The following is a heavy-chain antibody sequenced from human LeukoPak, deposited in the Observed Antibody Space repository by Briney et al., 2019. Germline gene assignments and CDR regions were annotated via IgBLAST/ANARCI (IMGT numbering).Heavy chain of an antibody. Sequence: SETLSLTCAVYGGSFSGYYWSWIRQPPGKGLEWIGEINHSGSTNYNPSLKSRVTISLDTSKNQFSLKLTSVTAADTAVYYCAGEGIAAAAIDYWGQGNLVTVSS. D-gene: IGHD6-13*01. V-gene: IGHV4-34*01. CDR1: GGSFSGYY. CDR3: AGEGIAAAAIDY. J-gene: IGHJ4*02. CDR2: INHSGST.